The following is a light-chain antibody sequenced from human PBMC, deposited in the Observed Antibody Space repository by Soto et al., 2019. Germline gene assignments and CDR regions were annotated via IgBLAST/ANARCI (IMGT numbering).Light chain of an antibody. V-gene: IGKV3-11*01. J-gene: IGKJ5*01. CDR2: DAS. CDR1: QSVYSY. Sequence: EIVLTQSPATLSLSPGERATLSCRASQSVYSYLAWYQQKPGQAPRLLIYDASNRATGIPDRFRGSGSGTDFTLTISSLEPEDFAVYYCQQRSNWPITFGQGTRLEI. CDR3: QQRSNWPIT.